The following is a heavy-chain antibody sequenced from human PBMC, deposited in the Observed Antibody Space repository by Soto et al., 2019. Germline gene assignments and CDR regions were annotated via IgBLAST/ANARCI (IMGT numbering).Heavy chain of an antibody. CDR3: AKYSSGYYVY. CDR2: ISSNSDSI. Sequence: EVQLVESGGGLEQPGRSLRLSCAASGFTFDDYAMHWVRQAPGKGLEWVSGISSNSDSIGYADSVKGRFTISRDNAKNSLYLQMNSLRAEDTALYYCAKYSSGYYVYWGQGTLVTVSS. D-gene: IGHD3-22*01. V-gene: IGHV3-9*01. CDR1: GFTFDDYA. J-gene: IGHJ4*02.